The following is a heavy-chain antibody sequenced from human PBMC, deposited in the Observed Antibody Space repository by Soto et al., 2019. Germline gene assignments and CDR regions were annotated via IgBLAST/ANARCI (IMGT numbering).Heavy chain of an antibody. CDR3: ARGPAGAFDI. CDR2: IYNNGST. D-gene: IGHD6-19*01. J-gene: IGHJ3*02. V-gene: IGHV3-53*02. CDR1: GLIVSNNY. Sequence: VQLVETGGGLIQPGGSLRLSCVVSGLIVSNNYMSWIRQAPGKGLEWVSIIYNNGSTYYADSVKGRFTISSHNSRNTPHLQMNSLRVDDTPVYYCARGPAGAFDIWGQGTMVSVSA.